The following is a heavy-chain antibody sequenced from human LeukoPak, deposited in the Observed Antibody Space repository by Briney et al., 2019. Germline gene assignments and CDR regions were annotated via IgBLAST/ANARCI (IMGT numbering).Heavy chain of an antibody. CDR1: GFTFSSYS. V-gene: IGHV3-30*02. Sequence: GGSLRLSCAASGFTFSSYSMNWVRQAPGKGLEWVAFIRYDGSNKYYADSVKGRFTISRDNSKNTLYLQMNSLRAEDTAVYYCAKDPLTGYSSGWTIDYWGQGTLVTVSS. J-gene: IGHJ4*02. D-gene: IGHD6-19*01. CDR2: IRYDGSNK. CDR3: AKDPLTGYSSGWTIDY.